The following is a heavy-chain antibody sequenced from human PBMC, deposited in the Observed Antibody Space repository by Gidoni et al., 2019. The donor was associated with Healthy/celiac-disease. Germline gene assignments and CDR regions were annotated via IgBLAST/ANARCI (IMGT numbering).Heavy chain of an antibody. D-gene: IGHD4-17*01. V-gene: IGHV3-33*01. CDR2: IWYDGSNK. J-gene: IGHJ4*02. Sequence: QVQLVESGGGVVQPGRSLRLSCAASGFTFSSYGMHWVRQAPGKGREWVAVIWYDGSNKYYADSVKGRFTISRDNSKNTLYLQMNSLRAEDTAVYYCARDQAVTGGLDYWGQGTLVTVSS. CDR3: ARDQAVTGGLDY. CDR1: GFTFSSYG.